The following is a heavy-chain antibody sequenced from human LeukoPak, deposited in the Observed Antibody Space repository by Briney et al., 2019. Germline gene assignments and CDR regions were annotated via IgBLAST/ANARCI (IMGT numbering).Heavy chain of an antibody. J-gene: IGHJ4*02. CDR3: ARGSVVPAAIFDY. CDR1: GGSISSGDYY. D-gene: IGHD2-2*01. CDR2: IYYSGST. V-gene: IGHV4-30-4*01. Sequence: SETLSLTCTVSGGSISSGDYYWSWIRQPPGKGLEWIGYIYYSGSTYYNPSLKSRVTISVDTSKNQFSLKLSSVTAADTAVYYCARGSVVPAAIFDYWGQGTLVTVSS.